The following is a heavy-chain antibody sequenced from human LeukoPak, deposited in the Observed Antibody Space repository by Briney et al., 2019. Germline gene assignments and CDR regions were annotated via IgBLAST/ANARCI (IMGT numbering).Heavy chain of an antibody. CDR3: AGGYSDSYDGFDI. D-gene: IGHD2-21*02. CDR2: IYSGGAT. V-gene: IGHV3-53*01. CDR1: DFTVSSNY. Sequence: GGSLRLSCAASDFTVSSNYMTWVRQAPGKGLEWVSVIYSGGATFDADSVKGRFTISRDNSKNTLYLQMNSLRAEDTAVYYCAGGYSDSYDGFDIWGQGTMVTVSS. J-gene: IGHJ3*02.